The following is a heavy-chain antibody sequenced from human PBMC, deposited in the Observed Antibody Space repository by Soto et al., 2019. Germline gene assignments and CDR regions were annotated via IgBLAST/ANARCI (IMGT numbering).Heavy chain of an antibody. J-gene: IGHJ6*03. V-gene: IGHV1-69*02. D-gene: IGHD3-3*01. CDR2: IIPISGIS. Sequence: QVQLVQSGAEVKKPGSSVRVSCKASRDTFSSDIINWVRQAPGQGPEWMARIIPISGISNYAQKFQCRVTLTSKKSIARGDMELSKLRSGDTAVYYCARAARTCAFLAPLRSYYRDVWGKGATVSVSS. CDR3: ARAARTCAFLAPLRSYYRDV. CDR1: RDTFSSDI.